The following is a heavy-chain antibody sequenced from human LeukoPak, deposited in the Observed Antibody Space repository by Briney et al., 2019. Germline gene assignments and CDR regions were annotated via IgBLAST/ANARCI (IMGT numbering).Heavy chain of an antibody. D-gene: IGHD2-15*01. CDR1: GGSISSYY. Sequence: SETLSLTCTVSGGSISSYYWSWIRQPAGKGLEWIGRIYTSGSTNYNPSLKSRVTMSVDTSKNQFSLKLSSVTAADTAVYYCARTTEGYCHGRTCYYYYYYMDVWGRGTTVTVSS. CDR2: IYTSGST. J-gene: IGHJ6*03. V-gene: IGHV4-4*07. CDR3: ARTTEGYCHGRTCYYYYYYMDV.